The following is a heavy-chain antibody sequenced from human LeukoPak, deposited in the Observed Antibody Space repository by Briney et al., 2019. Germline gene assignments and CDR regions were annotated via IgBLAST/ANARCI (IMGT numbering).Heavy chain of an antibody. V-gene: IGHV1-8*01. J-gene: IGHJ4*02. Sequence: ASVKVSCKASVYTFTSYDIHWVPQATGQGRECMGWMNPNSGNTGYAQKFQGRVTMTRNTSISTAYMELSSLRSEDTAVYYCAMVGILTGYWYYFDYWGQGTLVTVSS. CDR1: VYTFTSYD. CDR3: AMVGILTGYWYYFDY. D-gene: IGHD3-9*01. CDR2: MNPNSGNT.